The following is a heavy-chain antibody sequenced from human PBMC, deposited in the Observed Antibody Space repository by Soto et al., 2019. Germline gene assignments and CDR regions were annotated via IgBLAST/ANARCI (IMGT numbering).Heavy chain of an antibody. D-gene: IGHD2-2*01. CDR1: GYSFTSYW. J-gene: IGHJ6*02. CDR3: ARTSCSSNSCSYYYGMDV. CDR2: IYPGDSGT. Sequence: GECLKLSCKGSGYSFTSYWIGWMRQMPGKGLEWMGIIYPGDSGTRYSPSFQGQVTISADKSISTAYLQWSSLKASDTAMYYCARTSCSSNSCSYYYGMDVWGEGTTVP. V-gene: IGHV5-51*01.